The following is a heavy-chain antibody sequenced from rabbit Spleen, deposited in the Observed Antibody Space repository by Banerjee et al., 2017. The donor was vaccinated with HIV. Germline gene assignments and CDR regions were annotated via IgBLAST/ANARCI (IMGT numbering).Heavy chain of an antibody. J-gene: IGHJ4*01. CDR3: ARDLASVVGWNFGL. V-gene: IGHV1S40*01. CDR2: INTYTGKP. Sequence: QSLEESGGDLVKPGASLTLTCTASGFSFSNNYVMCWVRQAPGKGLQWIACINTYTGKPVYATWAKGRFTISRASSTTVTLQMTSLTAADTATYFCARDLASVVGWNFGLWGQGTLVTVS. D-gene: IGHD3-1*01. CDR1: GFSFSNNYV.